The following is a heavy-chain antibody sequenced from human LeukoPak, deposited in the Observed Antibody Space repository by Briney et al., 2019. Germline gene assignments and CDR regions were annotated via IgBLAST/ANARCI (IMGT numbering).Heavy chain of an antibody. D-gene: IGHD6-19*01. CDR2: SGST. CDR3: AREGVAVAGDYYYYYGMDV. J-gene: IGHJ6*02. V-gene: IGHV4-59*01. Sequence: SGSTNYTPSLKSRVTISVDTSKNQFSLKLSSVTAADTAVYYCAREGVAVAGDYYYYYGMDVWGQGTTVTVSS.